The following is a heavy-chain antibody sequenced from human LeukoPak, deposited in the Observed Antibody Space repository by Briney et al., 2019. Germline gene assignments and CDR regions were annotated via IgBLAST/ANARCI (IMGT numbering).Heavy chain of an antibody. CDR1: GGSISSGSYY. CDR3: ARGDSSSSFDY. V-gene: IGHV4-61*02. D-gene: IGHD6-6*01. CDR2: IYTSGST. J-gene: IGHJ4*02. Sequence: SQTLSLTCTVSGGSISSGSYYWSWIRQPAGKGLEWIGRIYTSGSTNHNPSLKSRVTISVDTSKNQFSLKLSSVTAADTAVYYCARGDSSSSFDYWGQGTLVTVSS.